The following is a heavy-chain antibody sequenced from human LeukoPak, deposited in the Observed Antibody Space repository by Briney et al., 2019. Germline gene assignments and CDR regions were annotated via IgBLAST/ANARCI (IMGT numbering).Heavy chain of an antibody. J-gene: IGHJ5*02. Sequence: SETLSLTCTVSGYSISSGYYWGWIRQPPGKGLEWIGSIYHSGSTYYNPSLKSRVTISVDTSKNQFSLKLSSVTAADTAVYYCAREDENYYDSSAYYFRPFDPWGQGTLVTASS. D-gene: IGHD3-22*01. CDR2: IYHSGST. CDR3: AREDENYYDSSAYYFRPFDP. CDR1: GYSISSGYY. V-gene: IGHV4-38-2*02.